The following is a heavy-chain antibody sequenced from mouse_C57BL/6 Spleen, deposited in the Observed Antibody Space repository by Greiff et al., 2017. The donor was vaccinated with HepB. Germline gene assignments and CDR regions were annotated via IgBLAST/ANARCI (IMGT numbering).Heavy chain of an antibody. Sequence: DVKLVESGPGLVKPSQSLSLTCSVTGYSITSGYYWNWIRQFPGNKLEWMGYISYDGSNNYNPSLKNRISITRDTSKNQFFLKLNSVTTEDTATYYCASGLTAWFAYWGQGTLVTVSA. D-gene: IGHD4-1*01. CDR3: ASGLTAWFAY. V-gene: IGHV3-6*01. CDR1: GYSITSGYY. J-gene: IGHJ3*01. CDR2: ISYDGSN.